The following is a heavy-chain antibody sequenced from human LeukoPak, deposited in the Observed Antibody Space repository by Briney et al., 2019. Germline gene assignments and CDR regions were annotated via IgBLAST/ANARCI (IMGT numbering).Heavy chain of an antibody. V-gene: IGHV3-30-3*02. CDR2: ISYDGSNK. J-gene: IGHJ4*02. D-gene: IGHD1-26*01. CDR3: AKGYASGSYYPFDY. Sequence: GGSLRLSCAASGFTFSSYAMHWVRQAPGKGLEWVAVISYDGSNKYYADSVKGRFTISRDNSKNTLYLQMNSLRAEDTAVYYCAKGYASGSYYPFDYWGQGTLVTVSS. CDR1: GFTFSSYA.